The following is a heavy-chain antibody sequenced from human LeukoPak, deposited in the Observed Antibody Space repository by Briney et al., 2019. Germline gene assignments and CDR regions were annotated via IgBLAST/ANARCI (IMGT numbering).Heavy chain of an antibody. CDR3: ARHLGDGYHIFDY. CDR2: MFHSGST. V-gene: IGHV4-38-2*02. J-gene: IGHJ4*02. D-gene: IGHD5-24*01. CDR1: GYSISSGYY. Sequence: PSETLSLTCTVSGYSISSGYYWGWIRQPPGKGLEWIGSMFHSGSTYYNPSLKSRVTMSVDTSKNQFSLKLSSVTAADTAVYYCARHLGDGYHIFDYWGQGTLVTVSS.